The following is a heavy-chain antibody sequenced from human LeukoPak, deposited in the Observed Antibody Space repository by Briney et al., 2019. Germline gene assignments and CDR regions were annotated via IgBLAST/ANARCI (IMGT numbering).Heavy chain of an antibody. CDR2: ISWNSGSI. CDR3: GKGYGSGLPYGMDV. J-gene: IGHJ6*02. V-gene: IGHV3-9*01. CDR1: GFTFDDYA. D-gene: IGHD4-17*01. Sequence: PGGSLRLSCAASGFTFDDYAMHWVRQAPGKGLEWVSGISWNSGSIAYADSVKGRFTISRDNAKNSLYLQMNSLRPEDTALYYCGKGYGSGLPYGMDVWGQGTTATVSS.